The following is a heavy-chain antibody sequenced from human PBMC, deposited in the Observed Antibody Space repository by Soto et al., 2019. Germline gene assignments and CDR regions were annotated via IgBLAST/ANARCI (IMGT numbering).Heavy chain of an antibody. D-gene: IGHD2-21*01. V-gene: IGHV5-10-1*01. J-gene: IGHJ3*02. Sequence: GESLKISCKGSGYSFTSYWISWVRQMPGKGLEWMGRIDPSDSYTNYSPSFQGHVTISADKSISTAYLQWSSLKASDTAMYYCARQKLWMATINNDAFDIWGQGTMVTV. CDR1: GYSFTSYW. CDR2: IDPSDSYT. CDR3: ARQKLWMATINNDAFDI.